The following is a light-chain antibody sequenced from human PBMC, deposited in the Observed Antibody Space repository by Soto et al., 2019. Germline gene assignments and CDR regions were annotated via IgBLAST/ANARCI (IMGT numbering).Light chain of an antibody. CDR3: QQYGRSPFT. J-gene: IGKJ3*01. V-gene: IGKV3-20*01. Sequence: EIVLTQSPGTLSLSPGERATLSCRASQSVSSNNLAWYQQRPGQAPRVVIYGASTRATGIPERFSGSGSGTDFTLTISRLEPEDFAVYYCQQYGRSPFTVGPGTKVDI. CDR1: QSVSSNN. CDR2: GAS.